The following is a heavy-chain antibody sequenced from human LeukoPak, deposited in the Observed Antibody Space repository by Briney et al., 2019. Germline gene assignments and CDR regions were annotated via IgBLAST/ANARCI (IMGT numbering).Heavy chain of an antibody. CDR2: IRDDGSNK. V-gene: IGHV3-30*02. J-gene: IGHJ5*02. Sequence: GGSLRLSCAASGSTFSSYGMHWVRQAPGKGLGWVAFIRDDGSNKYYADSVKGRFTISRDNSKNTLYLQMNSLRAEETAVYYCAKEGGDGFDPWGQGTLVTVSS. D-gene: IGHD3-16*01. CDR1: GSTFSSYG. CDR3: AKEGGDGFDP.